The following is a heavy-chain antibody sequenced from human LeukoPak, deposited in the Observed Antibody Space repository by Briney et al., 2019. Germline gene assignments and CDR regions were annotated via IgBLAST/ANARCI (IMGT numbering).Heavy chain of an antibody. CDR1: GCTFSSYA. CDR3: ARADGSSSISYYHMDV. Sequence: ASVKVSCKASGCTFSSYAISWVRQAPGQGLEWMGGIIPIFGTANYAQKFQGRVTITADESTSTAYMELSSLRSEDTAVYYCARADGSSSISYYHMDVWGKGTPVIVSS. CDR2: IIPIFGTA. J-gene: IGHJ6*03. V-gene: IGHV1-69*13. D-gene: IGHD6-6*01.